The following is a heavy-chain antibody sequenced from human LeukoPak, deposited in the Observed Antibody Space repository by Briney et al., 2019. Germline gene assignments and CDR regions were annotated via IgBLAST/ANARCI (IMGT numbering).Heavy chain of an antibody. Sequence: SQTLSLTCAVSGGSISSGDYYWSWIRQPPGKGLEWIGYINYSGSTFHYNPSLESRVTISVDTSKNQFSLRLSSVTAAAPPVRYCITTKCSSAICYGATWSDPCSEGSLVTVSS. V-gene: IGHV4-30-4*08. CDR2: INYSGST. CDR3: ITTKCSSAICYGATWSDP. D-gene: IGHD2-2*01. CDR1: GGSISSGDYY. J-gene: IGHJ5*02.